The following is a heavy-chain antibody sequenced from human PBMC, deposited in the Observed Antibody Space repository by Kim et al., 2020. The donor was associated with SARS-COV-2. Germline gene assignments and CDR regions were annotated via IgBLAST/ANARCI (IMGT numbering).Heavy chain of an antibody. CDR3: MKGGWGWIWDH. CDR1: GFTFTGYA. D-gene: IGHD2-2*03. V-gene: IGHV3-23*01. J-gene: IGHJ4*02. Sequence: GGSLRLSCTTSGFTFTGYAMSWVRQALGKGLEWVSSIDGSDGTTYYVDSVKGRFTISRDNSKNTLYLQMNSLRADDTAVYYCMKGGWGWIWDHWGQGT. CDR2: IDGSDGTT.